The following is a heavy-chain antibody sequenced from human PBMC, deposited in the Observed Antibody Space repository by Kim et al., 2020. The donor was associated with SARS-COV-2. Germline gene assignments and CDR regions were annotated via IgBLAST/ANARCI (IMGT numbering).Heavy chain of an antibody. CDR2: ISSSGSTI. J-gene: IGHJ4*02. Sequence: GGSLRLSCAASGFTFSSYEMNWVRQAPGKGLEWVSYISSSGSTIYYADSVKGRFTISRDNAKNSLYLQMNSLRAEDTAVYYCARDHDYYDSSGGLGFDYWGQGTLVTVSS. CDR3: ARDHDYYDSSGGLGFDY. V-gene: IGHV3-48*03. D-gene: IGHD3-22*01. CDR1: GFTFSSYE.